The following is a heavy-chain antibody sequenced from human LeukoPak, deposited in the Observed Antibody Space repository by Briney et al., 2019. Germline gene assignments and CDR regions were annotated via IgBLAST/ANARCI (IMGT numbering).Heavy chain of an antibody. CDR3: AKDISGWYEGVDY. CDR1: GFAFGNYA. Sequence: GGSLRLSCAASGFAFGNYAMGWVRQAPGKGLEWVSSIDSSGSYTPSADSVKGRFTISRDNSKNTLYLQMNSLRAEDTAVYYCAKDISGWYEGVDYWGQGTLVTVSS. CDR2: IDSSGSYT. D-gene: IGHD6-19*01. V-gene: IGHV3-23*01. J-gene: IGHJ4*02.